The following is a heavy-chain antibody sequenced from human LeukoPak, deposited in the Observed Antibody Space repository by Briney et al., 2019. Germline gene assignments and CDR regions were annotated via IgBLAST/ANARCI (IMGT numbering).Heavy chain of an antibody. J-gene: IGHJ4*02. CDR1: GFTFSSYA. V-gene: IGHV3-30-3*01. CDR2: ISYDGSNK. D-gene: IGHD6-19*01. CDR3: ARDLGYSSGWSYFDY. Sequence: PGRSLRLSCAASGFTFSSYAMHWVRQAPGKGLERVAVISYDGSNKYYADSVKGRFTISRDNSKNTLYLQMNSLRAEDTAVYYCARDLGYSSGWSYFDYWGQGTLVTVSS.